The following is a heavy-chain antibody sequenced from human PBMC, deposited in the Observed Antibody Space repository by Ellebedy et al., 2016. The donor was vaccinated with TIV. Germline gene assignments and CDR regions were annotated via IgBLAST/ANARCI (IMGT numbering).Heavy chain of an antibody. CDR2: IYYSGST. Sequence: SETLSLTXTVSGGSISSSSYYWGWIRQPPGKGLEWIGSIYYSGSTYYNPSLKSRVTISVDTSKNQFSLKLSSVTAADTAVYYCVGANDYYYYYMDVWGKGTTVTVSS. V-gene: IGHV4-39*01. CDR1: GGSISSSSYY. CDR3: VGANDYYYYYMDV. J-gene: IGHJ6*03. D-gene: IGHD3-16*01.